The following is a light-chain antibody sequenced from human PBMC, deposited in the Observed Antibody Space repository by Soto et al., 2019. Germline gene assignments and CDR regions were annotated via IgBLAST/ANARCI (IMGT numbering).Light chain of an antibody. CDR3: QPYETLPV. CDR1: QDIRPY. J-gene: IGKJ5*01. Sequence: EIGKTQSPSSLYGYVGDRVRLTCQASQDIRPYVNWYQQKPGNAPKLLIYDASILETGVPSRFSGSGSGTDFTFTICSLQPEDIATYYCQPYETLPVFSQGTRLEI. CDR2: DAS. V-gene: IGKV1-33*01.